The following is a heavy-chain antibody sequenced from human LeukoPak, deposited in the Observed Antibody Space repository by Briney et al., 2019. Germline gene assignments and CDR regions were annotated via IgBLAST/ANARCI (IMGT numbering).Heavy chain of an antibody. CDR3: VRDYYDGSGGY. V-gene: IGHV1-2*02. Sequence: GASVKVSCKASGYTFTGHYMHWVRQAPGQGLEWLGRIHPDTDDAEYAQKFQGRVSMNSDASISTTFLELSTLTPDDTAVYYCVRDYYDGSGGYWGQGTLVSVSS. J-gene: IGHJ4*02. D-gene: IGHD3-22*01. CDR1: GYTFTGHY. CDR2: IHPDTDDA.